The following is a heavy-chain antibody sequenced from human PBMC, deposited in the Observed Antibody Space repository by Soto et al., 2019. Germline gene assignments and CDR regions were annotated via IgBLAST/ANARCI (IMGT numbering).Heavy chain of an antibody. CDR3: ARDRAPHKTYYDFWGGYQFDY. Sequence: VASVKVSCKASGGTFSSYAISWVRQAPGQGLEWMGGIIPIFGTANYAQKFQGRVTITADESTSTAYMELSSLRSEDTAVYYCARDRAPHKTYYDFWGGYQFDYWGQGTLVTVSS. CDR1: GGTFSSYA. CDR2: IIPIFGTA. J-gene: IGHJ4*02. D-gene: IGHD3-3*01. V-gene: IGHV1-69*13.